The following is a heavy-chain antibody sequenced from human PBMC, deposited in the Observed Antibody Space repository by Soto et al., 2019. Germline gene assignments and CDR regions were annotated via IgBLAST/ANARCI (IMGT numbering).Heavy chain of an antibody. CDR2: IYYSGST. D-gene: IGHD1-20*01. J-gene: IGHJ4*02. V-gene: IGHV4-30-4*01. Sequence: SETLSLTCTVSGGSISSGDYYWSWIRQPPGKGLEWIGYIYYSGSTYYNPSLKSRVTISVDTSKNQFSLKLSSVTAADTAVYYCARTCADNWNFDYWGQGTLVTVSS. CDR3: ARTCADNWNFDY. CDR1: GGSISSGDYY.